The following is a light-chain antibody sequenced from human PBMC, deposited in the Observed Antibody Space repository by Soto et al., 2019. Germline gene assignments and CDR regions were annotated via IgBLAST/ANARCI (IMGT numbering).Light chain of an antibody. CDR2: GTS. V-gene: IGKV3-20*01. CDR3: QQFSSYPLT. CDR1: QSISNSY. Sequence: LLTQSPATLSLSPGERATLSCRASQSISNSYLFWYQQKPGQAPRLLIYGTSSRATGIPDRFSGGGSGTGFTLTISRLEPEDFAVYYCQQFSSYPLTFGGGTKVDI. J-gene: IGKJ4*01.